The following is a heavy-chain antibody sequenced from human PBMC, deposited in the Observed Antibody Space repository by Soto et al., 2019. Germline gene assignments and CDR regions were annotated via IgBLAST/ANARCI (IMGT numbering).Heavy chain of an antibody. CDR3: TGISTKSLNPHPEADAFDM. D-gene: IGHD2-15*01. CDR1: GYTFISNY. V-gene: IGHV1-46*01. CDR2: INPNGGST. Sequence: GASVKVSCKASGYTFISNYMHWVRQAPGQGLEWMGVINPNGGSTSYAQQFRARVTMTSDTSTSTVYMELSSLRSEDTALYYCTGISTKSLNPHPEADAFDMWGQGTMVTVSS. J-gene: IGHJ3*02.